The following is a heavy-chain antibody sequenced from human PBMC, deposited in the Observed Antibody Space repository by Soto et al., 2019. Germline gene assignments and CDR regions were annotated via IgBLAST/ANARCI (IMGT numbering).Heavy chain of an antibody. CDR1: GYTFTSYY. CDR2: INPSGGST. J-gene: IGHJ4*02. CDR3: ARDGGVYYDSSGYYSDY. V-gene: IGHV1-46*01. D-gene: IGHD3-22*01. Sequence: QVQLVQSGAEVKKPGASVKVSCKASGYTFTSYYMHWVRQAPGQGLEWMGIINPSGGSTSYAQKFQGRVTMTRDTSTSTVYMELSSLRSEDTAVYYCARDGGVYYDSSGYYSDYWGQGTLVTVSS.